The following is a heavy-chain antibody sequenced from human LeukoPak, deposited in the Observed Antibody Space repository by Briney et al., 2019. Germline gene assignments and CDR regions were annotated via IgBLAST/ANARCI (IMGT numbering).Heavy chain of an antibody. CDR2: ISGSGGLT. J-gene: IGHJ4*02. V-gene: IGHV3-23*01. CDR1: GFTFSTYA. CDR3: AKDIAEAATDYFDY. Sequence: GGSLRLSCAASGFTFSTYAMNWVRQAPGKGLEWVSGISGSGGLTYYADSVKGRFTISRDNSKNTLYLQMESLRADDTAVYYCAKDIAEAATDYFDYWGQGTLVTVSS. D-gene: IGHD6-13*01.